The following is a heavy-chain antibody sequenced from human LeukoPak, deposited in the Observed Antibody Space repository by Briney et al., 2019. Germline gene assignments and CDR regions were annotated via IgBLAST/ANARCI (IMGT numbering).Heavy chain of an antibody. D-gene: IGHD1-26*01. J-gene: IGHJ4*02. CDR2: ISYDGSNK. Sequence: GGSLRLSCAASGFTFSIYTIHWVRQAPGKGLEWVALISYDGSNKYYADSVKGRFTISRDNSKNTLYLQMNSLRAEDTAVYYCANWLRELLDYWGQGTLVTVSS. V-gene: IGHV3-30*04. CDR1: GFTFSIYT. CDR3: ANWLRELLDY.